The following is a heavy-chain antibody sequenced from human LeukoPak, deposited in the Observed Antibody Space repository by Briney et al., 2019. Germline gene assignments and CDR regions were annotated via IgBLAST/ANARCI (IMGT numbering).Heavy chain of an antibody. V-gene: IGHV1-2*02. CDR2: INPNSGGT. D-gene: IGHD4-17*01. CDR3: ASSDYGEFTN. Sequence: ASVKVSCKASGYTFTGYYMHWVRQAPGQGLEWMGWINPNSGGTNYAQKFQGRVTMTRDTSTSTVYMELSSLRSEDTAVYYCASSDYGEFTNWGQGTLVTVSS. CDR1: GYTFTGYY. J-gene: IGHJ4*02.